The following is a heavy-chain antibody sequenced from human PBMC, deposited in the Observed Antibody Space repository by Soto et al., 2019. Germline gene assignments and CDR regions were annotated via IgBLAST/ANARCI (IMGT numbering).Heavy chain of an antibody. Sequence: EVQLVESGGGLVQPGGSLRLSCAASGFTFSSYNMNWVRQAPAKGLKWVSYISSSSSTIYYADSVKGRFTISRDNAKNSLYLQVNSLRAEDTAVYYCARAKQWLAGAFEIWGQGTMVTVSS. J-gene: IGHJ3*02. CDR2: ISSSSSTI. CDR1: GFTFSSYN. D-gene: IGHD6-19*01. V-gene: IGHV3-48*01. CDR3: ARAKQWLAGAFEI.